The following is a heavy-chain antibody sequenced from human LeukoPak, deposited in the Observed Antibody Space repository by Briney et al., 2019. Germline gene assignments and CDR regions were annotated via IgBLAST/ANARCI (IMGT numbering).Heavy chain of an antibody. CDR2: INPNSGDP. CDR3: AREEKYYYDSSGYLD. D-gene: IGHD3-22*01. J-gene: IGHJ4*02. V-gene: IGHV1-2*06. Sequence: ASVKVSCKTSGYTFTDYYMHWVRQAPGQGLEWMGRINPNSGDPNYAQKFQGRVTMTRDTSISTAYMELTRLRSDDAAVYYCAREEKYYYDSSGYLDWGQGTLVTVSS. CDR1: GYTFTDYY.